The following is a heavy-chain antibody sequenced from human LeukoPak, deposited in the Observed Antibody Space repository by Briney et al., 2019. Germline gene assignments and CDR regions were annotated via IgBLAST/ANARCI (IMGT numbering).Heavy chain of an antibody. D-gene: IGHD3-9*01. J-gene: IGHJ4*02. CDR1: GYTFTGYY. V-gene: IGHV1-2*06. Sequence: ASVKVSCKASGYTFTGYYMHWVRQAPGQGLEWMGRINHNSGGTNYDQKFQGRVTMTGATSISTAYIALSRLRSVDTAVYYCASWGYDILTGYLDYWGQGTLVTVSS. CDR3: ASWGYDILTGYLDY. CDR2: INHNSGGT.